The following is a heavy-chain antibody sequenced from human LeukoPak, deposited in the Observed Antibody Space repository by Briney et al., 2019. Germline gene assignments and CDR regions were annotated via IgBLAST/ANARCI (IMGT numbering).Heavy chain of an antibody. CDR3: ASQDYYESTGYADY. V-gene: IGHV4-39*01. Sequence: SETLSLTCTVSGGSISSSSYYWGWIRQPPGKGLKWIGSIYYSGSTYYNPSLKSRVTISVDTSKNQFSLKLSSVTAADAAVYYCASQDYYESTGYADYWGQGTLVTVSS. CDR1: GGSISSSSYY. D-gene: IGHD3-22*01. CDR2: IYYSGST. J-gene: IGHJ4*02.